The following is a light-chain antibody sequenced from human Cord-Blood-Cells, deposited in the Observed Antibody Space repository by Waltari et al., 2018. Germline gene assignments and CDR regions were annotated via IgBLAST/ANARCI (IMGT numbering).Light chain of an antibody. CDR1: SSDVGGDHY. Sequence: QSALTQPASVSGSPVQSNTISCTGTSSDVGGDHYVPWYQHHPGQAPKFMIYDVSNRPSVVSNRFSRCKSGNTASLTISGLQAEDEADYYCSSDTSSSTWVFGGGTKLTV. CDR2: DVS. CDR3: SSDTSSSTWV. V-gene: IGLV2-14*03. J-gene: IGLJ3*02.